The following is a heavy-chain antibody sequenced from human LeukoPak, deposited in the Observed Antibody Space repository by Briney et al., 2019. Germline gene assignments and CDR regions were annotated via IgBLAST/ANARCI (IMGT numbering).Heavy chain of an antibody. D-gene: IGHD1-14*01. Sequence: GSLRLSCAASGFTFSSYAMSWVRQAPGKGLEWVSGISGSSGSTYYADSVKGRFTISRDNSKNTLYLQMNSLRAEDTAVYYCAKDRTSRTYYFDYWGQGTLVTVSS. CDR3: AKDRTSRTYYFDY. CDR2: ISGSSGST. CDR1: GFTFSSYA. J-gene: IGHJ4*02. V-gene: IGHV3-23*01.